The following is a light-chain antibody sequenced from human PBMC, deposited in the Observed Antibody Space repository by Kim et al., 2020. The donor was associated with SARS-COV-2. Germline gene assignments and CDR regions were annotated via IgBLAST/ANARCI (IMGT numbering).Light chain of an antibody. V-gene: IGLV3-19*01. J-gene: IGLJ2*01. CDR3: SSRDSNNNVI. CDR2: GKN. Sequence: SSELTQDPAVSVALGQTVRITCQGDSLRTYYATWYQQKPGQAPMLVIYGKNNRPSEIPDRFSGSSSGNTASLTTTGAQAEDEADYYCSSRDSNNNVIFGAGTQLTVL. CDR1: SLRTYY.